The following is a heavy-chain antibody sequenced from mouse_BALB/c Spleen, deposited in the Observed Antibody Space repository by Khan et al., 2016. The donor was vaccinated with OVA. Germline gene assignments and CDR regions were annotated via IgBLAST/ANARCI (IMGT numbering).Heavy chain of an antibody. J-gene: IGHJ4*01. CDR2: ISYSGST. Sequence: EVELVESGPGLVKPSQSLSLTCTVTGYSITSDYAWNWIRQFPGNKLEWMGYISYSGSTTYNPSLKSRISITPDTSTDQFFLQLKSVTSEDTATYYCASELGRYYAMDYWGQGTSVTVSS. CDR1: GYSITSDYA. CDR3: ASELGRYYAMDY. D-gene: IGHD4-1*01. V-gene: IGHV3-2*02.